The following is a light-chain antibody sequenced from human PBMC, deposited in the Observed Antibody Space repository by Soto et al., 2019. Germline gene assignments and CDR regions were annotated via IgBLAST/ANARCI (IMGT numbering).Light chain of an antibody. Sequence: DIQMTQSPSSLSASVRNRFTITYRASQSISTYLNWYQQKPGKAPKLLIYAASSLQSGVPSRFSGNGSGTDFTLTSSSLQPEDFAPYYCQQSYSSPRTFGQGTKLEIK. CDR3: QQSYSSPRT. J-gene: IGKJ2*01. V-gene: IGKV1-39*01. CDR1: QSISTY. CDR2: AAS.